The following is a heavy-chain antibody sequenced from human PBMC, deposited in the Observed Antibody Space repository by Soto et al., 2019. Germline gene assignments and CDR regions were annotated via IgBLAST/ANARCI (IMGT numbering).Heavy chain of an antibody. Sequence: QVQLQQWGAGLLKPSETLSLTCAVYGGSFSGYYWSWIRQPPGKGLEWIGEINHSGSTNYNPSLTSRVTISVDTSKNQFSLKLSSVTAADTAVYYCARGAVTTSWYFDLWGRGTLVTVSS. D-gene: IGHD4-17*01. V-gene: IGHV4-34*01. CDR1: GGSFSGYY. CDR2: INHSGST. CDR3: ARGAVTTSWYFDL. J-gene: IGHJ2*01.